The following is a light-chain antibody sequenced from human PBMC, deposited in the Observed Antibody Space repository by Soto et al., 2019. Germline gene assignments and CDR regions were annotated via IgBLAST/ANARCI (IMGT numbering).Light chain of an antibody. V-gene: IGKV3-20*01. CDR2: GTS. J-gene: IGKJ1*01. Sequence: EIVLTHSPGTLSLSPGERATLSCSASQSLTSRYLAWYRQKPGQAPRLLIYGTSSRATGIPDRFSGSGSGTDFTLTISRLEPEDFAVYYCQQYHSSPRTFGQGTKVDIK. CDR3: QQYHSSPRT. CDR1: QSLTSRY.